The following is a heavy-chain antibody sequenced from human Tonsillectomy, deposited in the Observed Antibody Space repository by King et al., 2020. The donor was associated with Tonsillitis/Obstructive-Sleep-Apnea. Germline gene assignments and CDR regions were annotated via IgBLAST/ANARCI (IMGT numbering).Heavy chain of an antibody. V-gene: IGHV4-39*01. D-gene: IGHD6-19*01. Sequence: QLQESGPGLVKPSETLSLTCTVSGGSISSSSYYWGWVRQPPGKGLEWIGSIYYSGSTYYNPSLKSRVTISVDTSKNQFSLKLSSVTAADTAVYYCWNNNEYSSGGHLGYYYYYYMDVWGKGTTVTVSS. J-gene: IGHJ6*03. CDR1: GGSISSSSYY. CDR2: IYYSGST. CDR3: WNNNEYSSGGHLGYYYYYYMDV.